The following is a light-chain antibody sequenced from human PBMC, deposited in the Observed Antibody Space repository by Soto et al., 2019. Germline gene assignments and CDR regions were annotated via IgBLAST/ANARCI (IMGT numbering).Light chain of an antibody. CDR1: QSVSSN. J-gene: IGKJ2*01. V-gene: IGKV3-20*01. Sequence: EIVMTQSPATLSVSPGERATLSCRASQSVSSNLAWYQQKPGQAPRLLIYIASSRATGIPDRFSGSGSGTDFTLTISRLEPEDFAMYYCQQYGSSPYTFGQGTKLEIK. CDR2: IAS. CDR3: QQYGSSPYT.